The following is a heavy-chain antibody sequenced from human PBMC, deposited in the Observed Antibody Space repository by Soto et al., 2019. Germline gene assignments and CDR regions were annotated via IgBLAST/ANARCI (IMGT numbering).Heavy chain of an antibody. CDR1: GGSINSFY. D-gene: IGHD2-2*02. J-gene: IGHJ6*02. Sequence: SETLSLTCTVSGGSINSFYWSWIRQPPGKGLEWIGYIYYSGSTNYNPSLKSRVTISVDTSKNQFSLKLSSVTAADTAVYYCARHDLPYCSGDTCYTGGMDVWRQGTTVTVSS. V-gene: IGHV4-59*08. CDR3: ARHDLPYCSGDTCYTGGMDV. CDR2: IYYSGST.